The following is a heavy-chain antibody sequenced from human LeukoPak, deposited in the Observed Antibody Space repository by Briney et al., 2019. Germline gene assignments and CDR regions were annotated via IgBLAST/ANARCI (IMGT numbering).Heavy chain of an antibody. J-gene: IGHJ4*02. Sequence: GSLRLSCAASGFTFSSYAMSWIRQPPGKGLEWIGYIYYSGSTNYNPSLKSRVAISVDTSKNQFSLKLSSVTAADTAVYYCARMNYDSSSYYWGQGTLVTVSS. CDR3: ARMNYDSSSYY. D-gene: IGHD3-22*01. V-gene: IGHV4-59*01. CDR2: IYYSGST. CDR1: GFTFSSYA.